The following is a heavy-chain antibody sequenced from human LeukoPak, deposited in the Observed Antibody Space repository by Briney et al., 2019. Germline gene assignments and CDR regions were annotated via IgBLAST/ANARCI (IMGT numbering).Heavy chain of an antibody. CDR2: IYPGDSDT. J-gene: IGHJ4*02. Sequence: GESLKISCKGSGYSFTSYWIGWVRQMPGKGLEWMGIIYPGDSDTRYNPSFQGQVTISADKSISTAYLQWSSLKASDTAMYYCARRGIAAAGIGLNYFDYWGQGTLVTVSS. CDR1: GYSFTSYW. V-gene: IGHV5-51*01. D-gene: IGHD6-13*01. CDR3: ARRGIAAAGIGLNYFDY.